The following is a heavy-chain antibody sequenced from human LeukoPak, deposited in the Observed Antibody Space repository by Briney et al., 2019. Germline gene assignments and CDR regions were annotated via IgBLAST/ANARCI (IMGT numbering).Heavy chain of an antibody. CDR1: GYTFTSYD. Sequence: ASVKVSCKASGYTFTSYDINWVRQAPGQGLEWMGWMNPNSGNTGYAQKFQGRVTMTRNTSISTAYMELSSLRSEDTAVYYCARGGYSFGTDHFYYYYGMDVWGQGTTVTVSS. V-gene: IGHV1-8*01. CDR2: MNPNSGNT. CDR3: ARGGYSFGTDHFYYYYGMDV. D-gene: IGHD5-18*01. J-gene: IGHJ6*02.